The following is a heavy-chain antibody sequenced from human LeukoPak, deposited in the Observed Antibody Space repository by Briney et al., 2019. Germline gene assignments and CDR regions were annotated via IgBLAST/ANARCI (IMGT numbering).Heavy chain of an antibody. D-gene: IGHD3-10*02. J-gene: IGHJ6*04. Sequence: GGTLRLSCAASGFTFSSYGMSWVRQAPGKGLEWVSYISSSGSTIYYADSVKGRFTISRDNAKNSLYLQMNSPRAEDTAVYYCAELGITMIGGVWGKGTTVTISS. CDR2: ISSSGSTI. CDR1: GFTFSSYG. V-gene: IGHV3-48*04. CDR3: AELGITMIGGV.